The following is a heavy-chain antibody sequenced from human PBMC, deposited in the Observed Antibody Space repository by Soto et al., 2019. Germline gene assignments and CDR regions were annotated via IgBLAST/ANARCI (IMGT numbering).Heavy chain of an antibody. Sequence: GGSLRLSRSASGFTFNSYSMHWVRQGPGKGVGWGAGISYDGSNKYYADYVKGRFTIFRDNSKNTLYLQMNSLRAEDTAVYYCARDGPNTYDFWSSDYSIPYYYYYGMDVWGQGTTVTV. CDR1: GFTFNSYS. D-gene: IGHD3-3*01. V-gene: IGHV3-30-3*01. CDR3: ARDGPNTYDFWSSDYSIPYYYYYGMDV. CDR2: ISYDGSNK. J-gene: IGHJ6*02.